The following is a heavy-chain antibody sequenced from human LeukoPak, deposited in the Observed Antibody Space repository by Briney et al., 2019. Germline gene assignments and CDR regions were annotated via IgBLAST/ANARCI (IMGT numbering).Heavy chain of an antibody. V-gene: IGHV4-59*01. D-gene: IGHD2-2*01. J-gene: IGHJ4*02. CDR3: ARVLYCSSTSCPWGFDY. CDR2: IYYSGST. Sequence: SETLSLTCTVSGGSISSYYWSWIRQPPGKGLEWIGYIYYSGSTNYNPSLKSRVTISVDTSKNQFSLKLSSVTAADTAVYYCARVLYCSSTSCPWGFDYWGQGTLVTVSS. CDR1: GGSISSYY.